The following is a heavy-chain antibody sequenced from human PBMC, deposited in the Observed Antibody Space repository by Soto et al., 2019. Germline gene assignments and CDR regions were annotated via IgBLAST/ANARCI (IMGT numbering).Heavy chain of an antibody. V-gene: IGHV3-30*18. CDR2: ISYDGSNK. CDR1: GFTFSSYG. D-gene: IGHD1-26*01. J-gene: IGHJ4*02. Sequence: GGSLRLSCAASGFTFSSYGMHWVRQAPGKGLEWVAVISYDGSNKYYADSVKGRFTISRDNSKNTLYLQMNSPRAEDTAVYYCAKGQWELPGYYFDYWGQGTLVTVSS. CDR3: AKGQWELPGYYFDY.